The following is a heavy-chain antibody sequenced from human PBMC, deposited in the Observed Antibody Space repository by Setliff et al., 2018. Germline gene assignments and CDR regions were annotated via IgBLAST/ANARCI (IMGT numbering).Heavy chain of an antibody. V-gene: IGHV3-48*01. Sequence: GESLKISCAASRFTFSSYSTSWVRQAPGKGLEWVSYISGGGSIMYYADSVRGRFTISRDNAKNSLYLQMSSLRAEDTAVYYCARESIERLRFWGSGETPDSDVFDMWGQGTMVTVSS. CDR3: ARESIERLRFWGSGETPDSDVFDM. J-gene: IGHJ3*02. D-gene: IGHD5-12*01. CDR1: RFTFSSYS. CDR2: ISGGGSIM.